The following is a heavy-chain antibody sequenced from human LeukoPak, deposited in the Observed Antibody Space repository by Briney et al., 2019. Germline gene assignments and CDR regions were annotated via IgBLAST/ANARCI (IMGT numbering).Heavy chain of an antibody. J-gene: IGHJ4*02. D-gene: IGHD6-13*01. CDR3: ARDAGYSSSCYYY. V-gene: IGHV3-21*01. CDR2: ISSSSTYT. Sequence: GGSLRLSCAASGFTFSSYSMNWVRQAPGKGLEWVSSISSSSTYTYYADSVRGRFTISKDNAKNSLYLQMNSLRAEDTAVYYCARDAGYSSSCYYYWGQGTLVTVSS. CDR1: GFTFSSYS.